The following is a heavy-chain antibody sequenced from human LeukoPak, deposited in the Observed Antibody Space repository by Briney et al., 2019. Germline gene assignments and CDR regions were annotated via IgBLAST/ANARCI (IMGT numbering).Heavy chain of an antibody. J-gene: IGHJ4*02. D-gene: IGHD1-26*01. CDR2: ITGDGTAT. CDR1: GFTASNYW. CDR3: PRGGVVAALDY. V-gene: IGHV3-74*01. Sequence: PGGSLRLSCAASGFTASNYWVHWVRQVPGKGLVWVALITGDGTATNHADSVKGRFTVSRDDAKNTLFLQMNSLRADDSAVYYCPRGGVVAALDYWGRGARVTVSS.